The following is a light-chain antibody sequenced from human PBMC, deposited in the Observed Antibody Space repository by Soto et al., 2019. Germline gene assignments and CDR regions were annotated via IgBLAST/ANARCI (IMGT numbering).Light chain of an antibody. J-gene: IGKJ1*01. CDR1: QTISSW. CDR2: DVS. CDR3: QQYDSFSVT. Sequence: DIQMTHSPSTLSGSVGDIVTITRRASQTISSWLAWYQRKPGKAPKLLIYDVSALKRGVPPRFSGSGSGTEFTLTISGLQPEDFATYYCQQYDSFSVTFGQGTKVDIK. V-gene: IGKV1-5*01.